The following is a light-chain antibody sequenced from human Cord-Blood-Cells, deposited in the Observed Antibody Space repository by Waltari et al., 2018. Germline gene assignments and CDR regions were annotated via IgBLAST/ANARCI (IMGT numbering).Light chain of an antibody. CDR2: DVS. CDR1: SSSVGGYNY. J-gene: IGLJ3*02. CDR3: SSYTSSSTLV. V-gene: IGLV2-14*03. Sequence: QSALTQPASVSGSPGQSITLSCTGTSSSVGGYNYVSWYPQHPGKAPKLMIFDVSNRPSGVSNRFSGSKSGNTASLTISGLQAEDEADYYCSSYTSSSTLVFGGGTKLTVL.